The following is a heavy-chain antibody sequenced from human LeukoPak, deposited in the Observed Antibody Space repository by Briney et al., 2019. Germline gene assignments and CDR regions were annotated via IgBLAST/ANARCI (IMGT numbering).Heavy chain of an antibody. CDR1: GGSFSGYY. V-gene: IGHV4-34*01. J-gene: IGHJ5*02. D-gene: IGHD5-24*01. CDR2: INHSGST. CDR3: ARTSARVMANWFDP. Sequence: SETLSLTCAVYGGSFSGYYWSWIRQPPGKGLEWIGEINHSGSTNYNPSLKSRVTISVDTSKNQFSLKLSSVTAADTAVYYCARTSARVMANWFDPWGQGTLVTVSS.